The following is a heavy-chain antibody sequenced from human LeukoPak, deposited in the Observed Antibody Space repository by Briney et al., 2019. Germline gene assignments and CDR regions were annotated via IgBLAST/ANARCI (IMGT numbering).Heavy chain of an antibody. V-gene: IGHV4-34*01. J-gene: IGHJ4*02. Sequence: SEPLSLICTLSGVSISRYNWSLIRPPPGNGMEWSEETNHSESTNYNPSLKSRLNISVDTSKIQFSLKLSSVTAGDTAVYYCARHGTLYDYVWWNYFDYWGQVTLVTVSS. D-gene: IGHD3-16*01. CDR3: ARHGTLYDYVWWNYFDY. CDR1: GVSISRYN. CDR2: TNHSEST.